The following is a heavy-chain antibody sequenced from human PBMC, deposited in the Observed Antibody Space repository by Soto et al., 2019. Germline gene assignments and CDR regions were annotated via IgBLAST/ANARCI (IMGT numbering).Heavy chain of an antibody. CDR3: QLRSVHFDDGGFPSFYYGLDV. CDR1: GGNFNNYT. V-gene: IGHV1-69*06. J-gene: IGHJ6*02. D-gene: IGHD2-15*01. CDR2: FIPLFFTA. Sequence: VQLVQSGAEVKKPGSSVKVSCEASGGNFNNYTISWVRQAPGHGLEWMGGFIPLFFTASYSQTFQGRVTITPDRSTSTVYMELSSLRYEDTGVYYCQLRSVHFDDGGFPSFYYGLDVWGQGTTVTVS.